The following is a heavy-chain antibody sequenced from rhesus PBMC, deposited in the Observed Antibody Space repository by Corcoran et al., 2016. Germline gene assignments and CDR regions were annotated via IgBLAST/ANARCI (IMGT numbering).Heavy chain of an antibody. D-gene: IGHD1-44*02. CDR1: GGSISDAYY. CDR2: IYGSGGGT. J-gene: IGHJ4*01. Sequence: QVQLQESGPGLVKPSETLSLTCAVSGGSISDAYYWSWIRQPPWKGLECIGYIYGSGGGTNYNPSLKNRVTISIDTSKNQFSLKLSSVAAADTAVYYCASIVGATLGLSDYWGQGVLVTVSS. V-gene: IGHV4-106*01. CDR3: ASIVGATLGLSDY.